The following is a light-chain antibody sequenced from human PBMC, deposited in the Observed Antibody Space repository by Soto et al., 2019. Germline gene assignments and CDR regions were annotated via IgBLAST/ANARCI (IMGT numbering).Light chain of an antibody. CDR1: QSVSSSY. CDR2: GAS. J-gene: IGKJ1*01. CDR3: QQYGSSPET. Sequence: EIVLTQSPGTLSLSPGERATLSCRASQSVSSSYLAWYQQKPGQAPRLLIYGASSRATGIPDRFSGSGSGTFFTLTSSRLQPEDCAVYYCQQYGSSPETFGQGTKVEIK. V-gene: IGKV3-20*01.